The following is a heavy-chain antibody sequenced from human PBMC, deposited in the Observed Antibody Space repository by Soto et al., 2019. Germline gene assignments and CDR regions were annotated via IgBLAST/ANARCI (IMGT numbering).Heavy chain of an antibody. J-gene: IGHJ4*02. Sequence: QVQLVESGGGVVQPGRSLRLSCAASGFTFSSYAMHWVRQAPGKGLEWVAVISYDGSNKYYADSVKGRFTISRDKSKNTLYLQMNSLRAEDTAVYYCARDTTLKGSVFDYWGQGTLVTVSS. D-gene: IGHD1-1*01. CDR2: ISYDGSNK. CDR1: GFTFSSYA. CDR3: ARDTTLKGSVFDY. V-gene: IGHV3-30-3*01.